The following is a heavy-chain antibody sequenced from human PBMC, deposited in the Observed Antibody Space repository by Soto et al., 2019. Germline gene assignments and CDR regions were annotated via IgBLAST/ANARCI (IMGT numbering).Heavy chain of an antibody. CDR1: GFTFINYA. CDR2: ISNSGNSK. D-gene: IGHD3-3*01. Sequence: EVQLLESGGDLVQPGGSLRLSCAASGFTFINYAMAWVRQAPGKGLELVSGISNSGNSKYYADSVKGRFTISRDNSKNTLYLEMNSLGAEDTALYYCAKLNSRTILKGNGFDPWGQGTLVTVSS. V-gene: IGHV3-23*01. CDR3: AKLNSRTILKGNGFDP. J-gene: IGHJ5*02.